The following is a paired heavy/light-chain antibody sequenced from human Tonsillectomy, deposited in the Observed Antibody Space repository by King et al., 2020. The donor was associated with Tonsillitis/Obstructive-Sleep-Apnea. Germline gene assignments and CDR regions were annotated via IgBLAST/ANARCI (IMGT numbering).Light chain of an antibody. CDR2: GNS. Sequence: QSVLTQPPSVSGAPGQRVTISCTGSSSNIGAAYDVHWYQHLPGTAPKLLIYGNSNRPSGVPDRFSGSRSGTSASLAITGLQAEDEADYYCQSYDSGLSGRGVFGGGTKLTVL. CDR1: SSNIGAAYD. CDR3: QSYDSGLSGRGV. J-gene: IGLJ3*02. V-gene: IGLV1-40*01.
Heavy chain of an antibody. CDR2: ISSSSSYI. Sequence: EVQLIESGGGLVTPGGSLRLSCAASGFTFSDYNMNWVRQAPGKGLEWVSTISSSSSYIYYADSVKGRFTISRDNAKNSLYLQMNSLRAEDTAVYYCARDSSAVEWLLFDAFDIWGQGTMVTVSS. J-gene: IGHJ3*02. CDR1: GFTFSDYN. V-gene: IGHV3-21*01. D-gene: IGHD3-3*01. CDR3: ARDSSAVEWLLFDAFDI.